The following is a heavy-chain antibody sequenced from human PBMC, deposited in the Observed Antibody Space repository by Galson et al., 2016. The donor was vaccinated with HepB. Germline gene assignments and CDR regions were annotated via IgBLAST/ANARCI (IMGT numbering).Heavy chain of an antibody. D-gene: IGHD6-6*01. Sequence: SVKVSCKASGYTFNKYGFIWVRQAPGQGLEWMGWISVYNGDTKYAPKVQGRVTLTADTSSNTVYMDLRSLRSDDTAVYYCAKKEGVAARNHYYSYHGMDVWGRGTTVTVSS. CDR2: ISVYNGDT. CDR3: AKKEGVAARNHYYSYHGMDV. J-gene: IGHJ6*02. V-gene: IGHV1-18*01. CDR1: GYTFNKYG.